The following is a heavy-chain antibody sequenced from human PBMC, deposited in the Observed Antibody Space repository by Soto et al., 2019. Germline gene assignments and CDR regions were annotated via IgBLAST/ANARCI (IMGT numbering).Heavy chain of an antibody. CDR1: GGTFSSYT. Sequence: SVKVSCKASGGTFSSYTISWVRQAPGQGLEWMGRIIPILGIANYAQKFQGRVTITADKSTSTAYMELSSLRSEDTAVYYCARGGSKGYDAFDIWGQGTMVTVSS. D-gene: IGHD5-12*01. V-gene: IGHV1-69*02. CDR3: ARGGSKGYDAFDI. J-gene: IGHJ3*02. CDR2: IIPILGIA.